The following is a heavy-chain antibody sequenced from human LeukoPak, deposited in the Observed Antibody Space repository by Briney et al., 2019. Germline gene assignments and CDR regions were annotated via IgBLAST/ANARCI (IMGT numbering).Heavy chain of an antibody. Sequence: SETLSLTCTVSGGSISDGGYYWSWIRQHPGKGLEWIGYIYDSWTTYYSPALQSRVTISVDTSDNKFSLKLRSLTAADTAVYYCARGGDRRGFDYWGQGTLVTGSS. CDR1: GGSISDGGYY. J-gene: IGHJ4*02. D-gene: IGHD1-14*01. V-gene: IGHV4-31*03. CDR3: ARGGDRRGFDY. CDR2: IYDSWTT.